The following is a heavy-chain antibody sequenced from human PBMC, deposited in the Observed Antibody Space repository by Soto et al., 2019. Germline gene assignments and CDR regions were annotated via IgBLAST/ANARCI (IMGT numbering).Heavy chain of an antibody. CDR2: INPSGGST. Sequence: QVQLVQSGAEVKKPGASVKVSCKASGYTFTSYYMHWVRQAPGQGLEWMGIINPSGGSTSYAQKVQGRVTMTRDTYTSTVYMELRGLRSEDTAVYYFATSIVGATYYFDCRGQGTLVTVSS. CDR3: ATSIVGATYYFDC. D-gene: IGHD1-26*01. J-gene: IGHJ4*02. V-gene: IGHV1-46*04. CDR1: GYTFTSYY.